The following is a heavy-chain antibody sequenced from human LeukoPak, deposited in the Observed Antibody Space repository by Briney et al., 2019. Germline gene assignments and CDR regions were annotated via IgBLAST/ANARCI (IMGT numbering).Heavy chain of an antibody. D-gene: IGHD6-19*01. J-gene: IGHJ4*02. CDR2: IKQDGSDK. V-gene: IGHV3-7*03. Sequence: GGSLRLSCAASGFTLSSNWMSWVRQAPGKGLEWVANIKQDGSDKYYVGSVKGRFTISRDNAKNSLYLQMNSLRAEDTAVYHCARDSSGHAVDYWGQGTLVTVSS. CDR3: ARDSSGHAVDY. CDR1: GFTLSSNW.